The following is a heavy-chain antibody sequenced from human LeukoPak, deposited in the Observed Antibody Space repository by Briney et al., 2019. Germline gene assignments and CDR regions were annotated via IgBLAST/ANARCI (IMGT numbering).Heavy chain of an antibody. J-gene: IGHJ6*02. Sequence: SETLSLTCTVSGGSISSYYWSWIRQPPGKGLEWIGYIYYSGSTNYNPSLKSRVTISVDTSKNQFSLKLSFVTAADTAVYYCARDVTTMVRGVSYYGMDVWGQGTTVTVSS. D-gene: IGHD3-10*01. V-gene: IGHV4-59*01. CDR1: GGSISSYY. CDR3: ARDVTTMVRGVSYYGMDV. CDR2: IYYSGST.